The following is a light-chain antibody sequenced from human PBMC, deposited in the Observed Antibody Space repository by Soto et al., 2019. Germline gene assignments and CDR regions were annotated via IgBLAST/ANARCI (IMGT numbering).Light chain of an antibody. J-gene: IGKJ2*01. CDR1: QDISNY. V-gene: IGKV1-33*01. CDR3: QQYDNLPPYT. CDR2: GAS. Sequence: DIQMTQSPSSLSASVGDRVTITCQASQDISNYLNWYQQKPGKAPKLLIYGASNLETGVPSRFSGSASGTDFTFTISSLQPEDIATYYCQQYDNLPPYTFGQGTKLEIK.